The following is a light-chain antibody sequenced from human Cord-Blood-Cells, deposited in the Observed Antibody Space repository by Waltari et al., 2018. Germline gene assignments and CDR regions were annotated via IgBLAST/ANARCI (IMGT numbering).Light chain of an antibody. Sequence: EIVLTQSPGTLSLSPGERATLSCRASQSVSSSYLAWYQQKPGQAPRLLIYGTSRRATGIPDRFSCSGSGTDFTLTISRLEPEDFAVYYCQQYGSSPRTFGQGTKVEIK. CDR1: QSVSSSY. J-gene: IGKJ1*01. V-gene: IGKV3-20*01. CDR3: QQYGSSPRT. CDR2: GTS.